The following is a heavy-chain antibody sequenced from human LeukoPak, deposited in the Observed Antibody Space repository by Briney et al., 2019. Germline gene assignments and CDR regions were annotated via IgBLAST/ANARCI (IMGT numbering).Heavy chain of an antibody. CDR1: GYTFTSYG. D-gene: IGHD5-18*01. CDR2: ISAYNGNT. CDR3: ARALPHRRLMDTTMEQHWFDP. V-gene: IGHV1-18*01. Sequence: ASVKVSCKASGYTFTSYGISWVRQAPGQGLEWMGWISAYNGNTNYAQKLQGRVTMTTDTSTSTVYMELSSLRFEDTAMYYCARALPHRRLMDTTMEQHWFDPWGQGTLVTVSS. J-gene: IGHJ5*02.